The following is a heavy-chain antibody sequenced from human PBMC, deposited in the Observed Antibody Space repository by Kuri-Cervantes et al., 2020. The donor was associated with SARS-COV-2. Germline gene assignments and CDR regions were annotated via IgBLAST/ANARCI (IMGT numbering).Heavy chain of an antibody. V-gene: IGHV4-34*01. CDR1: GGSFSDYY. CDR3: ARGGSVDGVMLAAADY. J-gene: IGHJ4*02. Sequence: SQTPSLTCAVYGGSFSDYYWKWIRQSPGKGLEWIGKIDHGGTTNYNPSLESRVTLSGDTSKNQFSLKLSSVTAADTGLYYCARGGSVDGVMLAAADYWGQGTWVTVSS. CDR2: IDHGGTT. D-gene: IGHD3-16*01.